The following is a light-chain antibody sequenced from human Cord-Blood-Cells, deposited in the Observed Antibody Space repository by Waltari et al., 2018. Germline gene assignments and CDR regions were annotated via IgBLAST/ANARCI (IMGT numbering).Light chain of an antibody. CDR1: QSVSSSY. Sequence: DIVLTQSPGTLSLSPGERAPLPRRARQSVSSSYLAWNQQKPGQAPRLLIYGASSRVTGRPHQVSGSGYGTDFTLTISRLEPEDIAVYYCQQYGSSPYTLGQGTKLEIK. CDR3: QQYGSSPYT. CDR2: GAS. V-gene: IGKV3-20*01. J-gene: IGKJ2*01.